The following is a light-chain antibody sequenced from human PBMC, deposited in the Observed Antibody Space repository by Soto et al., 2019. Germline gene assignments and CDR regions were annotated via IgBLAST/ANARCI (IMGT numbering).Light chain of an antibody. V-gene: IGKV3-20*01. Sequence: EIVLTQSPGTLSLSPGERATLSCRASQSVRNNYLAWYQQQPGQAPRLLIYGTSTRDTVIPVRFSGSGSGTNFTLTISKLEPEDLAVYYCQQYGSSYTFGPGTKVEIK. CDR3: QQYGSSYT. J-gene: IGKJ3*01. CDR1: QSVRNNY. CDR2: GTS.